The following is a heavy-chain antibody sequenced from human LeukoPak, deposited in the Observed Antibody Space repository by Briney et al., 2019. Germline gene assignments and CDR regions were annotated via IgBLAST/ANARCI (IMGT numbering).Heavy chain of an antibody. V-gene: IGHV3-30-3*01. CDR1: GFTFSSYA. CDR2: ISYDGSNK. CDR3: ASLIDY. Sequence: GGSLRLSCAAYGFTFSSYAMHWVRQAPGKGLEWVAVISYDGSNKYYADSVKGRFTISRDNSKNTLYLQMNSLRAEDTAVYYCASLIDYWGQGTLVTVSS. J-gene: IGHJ4*02.